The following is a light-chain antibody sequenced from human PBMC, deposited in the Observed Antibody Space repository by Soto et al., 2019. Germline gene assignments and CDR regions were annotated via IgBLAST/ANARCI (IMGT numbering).Light chain of an antibody. Sequence: DIQLTQSPSFLSASVGDRVTITCRASQDISTHLAWYQQKPGRAPKLLIFSASTLQSGVPSGFSGSGSGTEFTLTIQSLPPEDFANYYCQPVKHYPLTFRGRNKVEIK. J-gene: IGKJ4*01. CDR3: QPVKHYPLT. CDR1: QDISTH. V-gene: IGKV1-9*01. CDR2: SAS.